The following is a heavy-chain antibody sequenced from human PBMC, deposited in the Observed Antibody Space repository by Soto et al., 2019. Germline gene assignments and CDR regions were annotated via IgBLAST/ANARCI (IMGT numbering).Heavy chain of an antibody. J-gene: IGHJ4*02. D-gene: IGHD5-12*01. V-gene: IGHV5-51*01. CDR3: ARLRGGFGAHEAFDY. Sequence: EVQLVQSGAEVKKPGESLKISCKGSGYTFTNYWIGWVRQMPGKGLEWMGIIYPSDSDTTYNPSFEGQVTMSTDKSITTAYLQWSRLKASATAMYYCARLRGGFGAHEAFDYWGQGTLVTVSS. CDR1: GYTFTNYW. CDR2: IYPSDSDT.